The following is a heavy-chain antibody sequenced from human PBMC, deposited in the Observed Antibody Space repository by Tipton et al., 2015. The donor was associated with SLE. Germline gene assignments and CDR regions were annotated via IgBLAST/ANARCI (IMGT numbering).Heavy chain of an antibody. J-gene: IGHJ4*02. CDR2: IYYSGST. V-gene: IGHV4-39*07. D-gene: IGHD3-3*01. Sequence: TLSLTCTVSGGSISSSRYYWGWIRQPPGKGLEWIGSIYYSGSTYYNPSLKSRVTISVDTSKNQFSLKLSSVTAADTAVYYCARDHAPYYDYWSGYPCADYFAYWGQGTLVTVSS. CDR3: ARDHAPYYDYWSGYPCADYFAY. CDR1: GGSISSSRYY.